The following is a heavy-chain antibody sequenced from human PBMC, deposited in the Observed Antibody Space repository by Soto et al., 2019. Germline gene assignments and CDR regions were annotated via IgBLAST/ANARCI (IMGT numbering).Heavy chain of an antibody. J-gene: IGHJ4*02. CDR3: AKVSYYYDSSGPFDY. D-gene: IGHD3-22*01. CDR2: ISYDGSNK. Sequence: PGXSLRLSCAASGFTFSSYGIHWVDQAPGKGLEWVAVISYDGSNKYYADSVKGRFTISRDNSKNTLYLQMNSLRDEDTAVYYCAKVSYYYDSSGPFDYWGQGTLVTVSS. V-gene: IGHV3-30*18. CDR1: GFTFSSYG.